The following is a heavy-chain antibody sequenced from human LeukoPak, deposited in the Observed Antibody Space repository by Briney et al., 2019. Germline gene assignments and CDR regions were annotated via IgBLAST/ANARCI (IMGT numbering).Heavy chain of an antibody. CDR3: AKAPVTTCRGAYCYPFDY. V-gene: IGHV3-23*01. D-gene: IGHD2-21*01. Sequence: GGSLRLSCAASGFTFSTYGMNWVRQAPGKGLEWVSGISGSGDSTYYADSVKGRFTISRDNSKNTLYLQMNRLRPEDAAVYYCAKAPVTTCRGAYCYPFDYWGQGTLVTVSS. CDR1: GFTFSTYG. CDR2: ISGSGDST. J-gene: IGHJ4*02.